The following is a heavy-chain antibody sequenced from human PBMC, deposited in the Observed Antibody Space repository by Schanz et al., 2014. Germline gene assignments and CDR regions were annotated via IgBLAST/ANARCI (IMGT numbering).Heavy chain of an antibody. Sequence: EVQLVESGGGLVQSGGSLRLSCAASGFSLSDYSMNWVRQAPGKGLEWISYIKISGDVFYTDSVKGRFTISRDNAKSSLYLQMSSLRDEDTAIYYCVRDYNWGFDNWGQGTLVTVSS. D-gene: IGHD7-27*01. CDR2: IKISGDV. V-gene: IGHV3-48*02. CDR3: VRDYNWGFDN. CDR1: GFSLSDYS. J-gene: IGHJ4*02.